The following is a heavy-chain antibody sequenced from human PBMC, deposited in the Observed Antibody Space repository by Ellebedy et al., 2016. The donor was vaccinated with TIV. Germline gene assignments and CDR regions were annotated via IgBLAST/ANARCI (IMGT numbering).Heavy chain of an antibody. V-gene: IGHV3-11*01. D-gene: IGHD3-3*01. CDR1: GFTFSDYY. Sequence: PGGSLRLSCSVSGFTFSDYYMTWIRQAPGKGLEWVAYIGNDGSITYYNDSVEGRFTISRDNFKNSLFLQMDRLRAEDTDVYYCARILVDHRPPAPSPHFYFDFWGQGSLVTVSS. CDR2: IGNDGSIT. J-gene: IGHJ4*02. CDR3: ARILVDHRPPAPSPHFYFDF.